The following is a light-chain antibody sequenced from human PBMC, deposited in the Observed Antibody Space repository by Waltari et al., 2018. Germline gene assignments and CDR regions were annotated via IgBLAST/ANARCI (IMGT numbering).Light chain of an antibody. J-gene: IGLJ2*01. CDR3: SSFTRSNIVI. CDR2: EVG. CDR1: RSDIGGYNY. V-gene: IGLV2-14*01. Sequence: QSALTQPASVSGPPGQSITISCPGSRSDIGGYNYVSWYQQYTDKAPKLIIYEVGVRPSGISTRFSGSKSCNTASLTISGLQAADEAHYYCSSFTRSNIVIFGGGTRLTVL.